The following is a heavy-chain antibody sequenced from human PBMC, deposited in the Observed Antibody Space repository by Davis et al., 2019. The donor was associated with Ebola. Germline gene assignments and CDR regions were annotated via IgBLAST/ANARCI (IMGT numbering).Heavy chain of an antibody. Sequence: GESLKISCKGSGYNFNNYWIGWVRQMPGKGLEWMGIIYPGDSDTRYSPSFQGQVTISVDKSISTAYLQWSSLKASDTAIYYCARRGYCSGNRCPWGWFDPWGQGTLVTVSS. J-gene: IGHJ5*02. CDR3: ARRGYCSGNRCPWGWFDP. CDR1: GYNFNNYW. D-gene: IGHD2-15*01. CDR2: IYPGDSDT. V-gene: IGHV5-51*01.